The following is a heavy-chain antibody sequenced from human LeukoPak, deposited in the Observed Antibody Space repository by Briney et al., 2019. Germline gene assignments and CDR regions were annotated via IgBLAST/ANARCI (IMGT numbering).Heavy chain of an antibody. CDR2: ISWNSGDI. Sequence: PGGSLRLSCAASGFTFDDYAMHWVRHAPGKGLEWVSGISWNSGDIGYADSVKGRFTISRDNSKNTLYLQMNSLRAEDTAVYYCAKTGVIAAAGISWGQGTLVTVSS. J-gene: IGHJ4*02. CDR1: GFTFDDYA. CDR3: AKTGVIAAAGIS. D-gene: IGHD6-13*01. V-gene: IGHV3-9*01.